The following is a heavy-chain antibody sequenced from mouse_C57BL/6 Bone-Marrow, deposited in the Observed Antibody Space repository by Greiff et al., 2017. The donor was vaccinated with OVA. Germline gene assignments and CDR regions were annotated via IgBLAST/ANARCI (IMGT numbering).Heavy chain of an antibody. D-gene: IGHD1-1*01. Sequence: VKLQQSGAELARPGASVKLSCKASGYTFTSYGISWVKQSTGQGLEWIGEIYPRSGNTYYNEKFKGKATLTADKSSSTAYMELRSLTSEDSAVYFCARSRLLLLLELDYWGQGTSVTVSS. CDR3: ARSRLLLLLELDY. V-gene: IGHV1-81*01. J-gene: IGHJ4*01. CDR2: IYPRSGNT. CDR1: GYTFTSYG.